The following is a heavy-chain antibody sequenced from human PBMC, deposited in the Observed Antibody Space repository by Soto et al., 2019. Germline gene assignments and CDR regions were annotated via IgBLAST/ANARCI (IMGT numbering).Heavy chain of an antibody. V-gene: IGHV3-21*01. D-gene: IGHD3-3*01. J-gene: IGHJ5*02. CDR2: ISSSSSYI. CDR3: ARHGRIDYDFWSGYLFDP. Sequence: EVQLVESGGGLVKPGGSLRLSCAASVFTFSSYSMNWVRQAPGKVLDWVSSISSSSSYIYYADSVKGRFTSSRDNAKNSLYLQMNSLRAEDTAVYYCARHGRIDYDFWSGYLFDPWGQGTLVTVSS. CDR1: VFTFSSYS.